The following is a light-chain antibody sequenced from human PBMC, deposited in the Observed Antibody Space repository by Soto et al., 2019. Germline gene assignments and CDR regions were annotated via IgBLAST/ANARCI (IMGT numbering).Light chain of an antibody. V-gene: IGLV2-8*01. CDR1: SSDIGGYNY. CDR2: EVS. CDR3: SSYTGSAWV. J-gene: IGLJ3*02. Sequence: QSALTQPPSASGSPGQSVTLSCTGTSSDIGGYNYVSWYQQHPGKAPKFVIYEVSKRPSGVPDRFSGSKSGNTASLTVSGLQAEDEADYYCSSYTGSAWVFGGGTKLTVL.